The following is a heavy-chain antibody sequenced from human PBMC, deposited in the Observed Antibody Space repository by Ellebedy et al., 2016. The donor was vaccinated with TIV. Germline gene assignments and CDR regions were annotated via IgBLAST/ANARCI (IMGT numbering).Heavy chain of an antibody. V-gene: IGHV3-23*01. D-gene: IGHD1-26*01. J-gene: IGHJ3*02. CDR2: ISGSDGNT. Sequence: GGSLRLSXEASGFTLSSYAMSWVRQAPGKGLEWVAIISGSDGNTWYADFVKGRSTISRDNSKNTLYLQMNSLRAEDTAVYYCAKDSRLGIWGQGTMVTVSS. CDR3: AKDSRLGI. CDR1: GFTLSSYA.